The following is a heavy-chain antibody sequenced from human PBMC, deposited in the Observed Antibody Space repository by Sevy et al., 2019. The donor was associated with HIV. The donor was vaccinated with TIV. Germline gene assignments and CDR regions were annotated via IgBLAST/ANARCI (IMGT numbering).Heavy chain of an antibody. CDR2: ISGSGGST. D-gene: IGHD3-9*01. CDR1: GFTFSSYA. V-gene: IGHV3-23*01. Sequence: GGSLRLPCAASGFTFSSYAMSWVRQAPGKGLEWVSAISGSGGSTYYADSVKGRFTISRDNSKNTLYLQMNSLRAEDTAVYYCAKDLGTNYDILTGYYTGEGYYGMDVWGQWTTVTVSS. CDR3: AKDLGTNYDILTGYYTGEGYYGMDV. J-gene: IGHJ6*02.